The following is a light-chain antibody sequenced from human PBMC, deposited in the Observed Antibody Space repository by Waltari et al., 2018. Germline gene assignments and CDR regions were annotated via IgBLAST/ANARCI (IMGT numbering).Light chain of an antibody. V-gene: IGLV2-11*01. Sequence: QSALTQPRSVSGSPGQSVTISCTGTGSDVGDYNYVSWYQQHPGKAPKLVIYDFTKRPSGVPDRFSGSKSGNSASLTVSGLQAEDEADYYCCSYEGTWVFGGGTKLTVL. J-gene: IGLJ3*02. CDR1: GSDVGDYNY. CDR3: CSYEGTWV. CDR2: DFT.